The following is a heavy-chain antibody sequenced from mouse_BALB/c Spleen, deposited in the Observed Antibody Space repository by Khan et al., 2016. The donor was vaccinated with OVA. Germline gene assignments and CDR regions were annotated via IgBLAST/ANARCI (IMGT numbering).Heavy chain of an antibody. J-gene: IGHJ3*01. CDR1: DYSITSGYY. D-gene: IGHD1-1*01. CDR3: ARGYPFAY. CDR2: ISYDGSK. Sequence: EVQLQESGPGLVKPSQSLSLTCSVSDYSITSGYYWNWLRQFPGNKLEWMGYISYDGSKNFNPSLKNRISITRDTSKNQFFLKLNSVTTEDTATXDCARGYPFAYWGQGTLVTVSA. V-gene: IGHV3-6*02.